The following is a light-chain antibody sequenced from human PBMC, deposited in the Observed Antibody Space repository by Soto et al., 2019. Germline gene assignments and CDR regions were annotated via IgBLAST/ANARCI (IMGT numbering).Light chain of an antibody. Sequence: QSVLTQSASVSGSPGQSITISCTGTSSDIGRYKYVSWYQQHPGKAPKLMIHEVSNRPSGVSNRFSGSKSGNTASLTISGLQADDEADYYCSAFTNTITVVFGGGTQLTVL. CDR2: EVS. CDR1: SSDIGRYKY. J-gene: IGLJ2*01. CDR3: SAFTNTITVV. V-gene: IGLV2-14*01.